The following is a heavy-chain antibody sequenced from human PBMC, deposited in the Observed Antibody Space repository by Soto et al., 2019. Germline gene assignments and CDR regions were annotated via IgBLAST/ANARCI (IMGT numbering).Heavy chain of an antibody. Sequence: EVQLLESGGGLVQPGASLRLSCAASGFSFSSYAMSWVRQAPGKGLEWVSSISGSGANTYYVDSVKGRFTVSRDNSKNTLYQQMSSLRGEDTAVYKCAKAAASHGSASYFPFDDWGLGTRVTVSS. D-gene: IGHD3-10*01. CDR2: ISGSGANT. CDR1: GFSFSSYA. V-gene: IGHV3-23*01. J-gene: IGHJ4*02. CDR3: AKAAASHGSASYFPFDD.